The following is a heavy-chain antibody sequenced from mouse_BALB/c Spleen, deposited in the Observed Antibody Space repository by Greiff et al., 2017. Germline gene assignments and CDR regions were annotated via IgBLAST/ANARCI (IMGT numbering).Heavy chain of an antibody. V-gene: IGHV1-18*01. CDR2: INPYNGGT. CDR3: AKSGETGTALYAMDY. J-gene: IGHJ4*01. D-gene: IGHD4-1*01. Sequence: EVKLQQSGPELVKPGASMKISCKASGYSFTGYTMNWVKQSHGKNLEWIGLINPYNGGTSYNQKFKGKATLTVDKSSSTAYMELLSLTSEDSAVYYGAKSGETGTALYAMDYWGQGTSVTVSA. CDR1: GYSFTGYT.